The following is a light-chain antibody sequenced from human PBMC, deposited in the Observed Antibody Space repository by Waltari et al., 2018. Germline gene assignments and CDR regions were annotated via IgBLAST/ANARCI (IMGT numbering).Light chain of an antibody. Sequence: QSVLTQPPSVSAAPGQRITISCPGRSSNMGNHYVSWYQQLPGTAPKLLIYDNDKRPSGIPDRFSGSKSGASATLGIIGLQTGDEADYYCGAWDTSLSSVLFGGGTKLTVL. V-gene: IGLV1-51*01. CDR3: GAWDTSLSSVL. J-gene: IGLJ2*01. CDR1: SSNMGNHY. CDR2: DND.